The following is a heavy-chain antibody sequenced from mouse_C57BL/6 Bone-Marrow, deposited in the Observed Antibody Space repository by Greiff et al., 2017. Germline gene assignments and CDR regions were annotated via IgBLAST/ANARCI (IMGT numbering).Heavy chain of an antibody. CDR1: GFNIKDDY. J-gene: IGHJ1*03. CDR2: IDPENGDT. V-gene: IGHV14-4*01. Sequence: EVQLQESGAELVRPGASVKLSCTASGFNIKDDYMHWVNQRPEQGLEWIGWIDPENGDTEYASKFQGKATITADTSSNTAYLQLSSLTSEDTAIYYCTRGTTVVYWYFDVWGTGTTVTVSS. D-gene: IGHD1-1*01. CDR3: TRGTTVVYWYFDV.